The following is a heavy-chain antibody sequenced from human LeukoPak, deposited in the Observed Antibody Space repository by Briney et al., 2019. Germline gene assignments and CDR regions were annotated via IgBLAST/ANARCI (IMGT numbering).Heavy chain of an antibody. V-gene: IGHV3-23*01. CDR3: AKLRYFDWLLRTIDY. J-gene: IGHJ4*02. Sequence: GGSLRLSCAASGFTFSTYAMSWVRQAPGEGLEWVSVVSFSGDSTYYADSVKGRFTISRDNSKNTLYLQMNSLRAEDTAVYYCAKLRYFDWLLRTIDYWGQGILVTVSS. D-gene: IGHD3-9*01. CDR2: VSFSGDST. CDR1: GFTFSTYA.